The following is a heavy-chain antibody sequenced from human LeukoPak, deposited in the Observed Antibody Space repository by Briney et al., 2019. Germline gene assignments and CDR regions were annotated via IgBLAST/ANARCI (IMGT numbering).Heavy chain of an antibody. CDR3: AKDTGYNWFDP. CDR1: GFTFSSCW. D-gene: IGHD3-22*01. Sequence: GGSLRLSCAASGFTFSSCWMSWVRQAPGKGLEWVANIRQDGSDKYYVDSVKGRFTISRDNSKNTLYLQMNSLRADDTAVYYCAKDTGYNWFDPWGQGTLVTVSS. J-gene: IGHJ5*02. V-gene: IGHV3-7*01. CDR2: IRQDGSDK.